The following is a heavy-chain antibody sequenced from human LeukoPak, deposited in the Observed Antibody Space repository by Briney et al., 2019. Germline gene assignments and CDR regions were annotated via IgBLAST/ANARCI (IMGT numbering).Heavy chain of an antibody. Sequence: PGGSLRLSCAASGFTFDDHGMSWVRQAPGKGLEWVSGINWDGGSAGYADSVKGRFTISRDNAKNSLYLQMNSLRAEDTAVYCGAXXXXLPYYDYVWGSISQRGXFDIWGQGTMVTVSS. CDR2: INWDGGSA. CDR1: GFTFDDHG. CDR3: AXXXXLPYYDYVWGSISQRGXFDI. D-gene: IGHD3-16*01. V-gene: IGHV3-20*04. J-gene: IGHJ3*02.